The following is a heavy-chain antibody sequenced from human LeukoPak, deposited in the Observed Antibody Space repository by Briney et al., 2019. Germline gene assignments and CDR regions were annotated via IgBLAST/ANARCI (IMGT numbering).Heavy chain of an antibody. CDR2: IDPNSGGT. J-gene: IGHJ4*02. D-gene: IGHD6-19*01. CDR3: ARVGSSGWYVHPTLDY. Sequence: ASVKVSCKASGYTFTGNHVHWVRQAPGQGLEWMGWIDPNSGGTLYAQKFQDRVTMTSDTSISTAYMELSGLRPDDTAVYYCARVGSSGWYVHPTLDYWGQGTLVTVSS. V-gene: IGHV1-2*02. CDR1: GYTFTGNH.